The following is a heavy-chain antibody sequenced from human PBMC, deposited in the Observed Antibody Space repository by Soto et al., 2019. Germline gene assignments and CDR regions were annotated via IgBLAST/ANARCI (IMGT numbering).Heavy chain of an antibody. V-gene: IGHV3-30-3*01. CDR3: ARGGGYSGYGPYYYYGMDV. D-gene: IGHD5-12*01. CDR2: ISYDGSNK. J-gene: IGHJ6*02. Sequence: QVQLVESGGGVVQPGRSLRLSCAASGFTFSSYAMHWVRQAPGKGLEWVAVISYDGSNKYYADSVKGRFTISRDNSKNTLYLQMNSLRAEDTAVYYCARGGGYSGYGPYYYYGMDVWGQGTTVTVSS. CDR1: GFTFSSYA.